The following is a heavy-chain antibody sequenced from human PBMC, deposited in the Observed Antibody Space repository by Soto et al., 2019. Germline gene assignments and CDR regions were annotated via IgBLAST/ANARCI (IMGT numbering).Heavy chain of an antibody. J-gene: IGHJ4*02. CDR1: GFTFSSYG. V-gene: IGHV3-33*01. CDR3: ARVSDDSTRLYRAQLDY. CDR2: IWYDGSNK. D-gene: IGHD3-22*01. Sequence: QVQLVESGGGVVQPGRSLRLSCAASGFTFSSYGMHWVRQAPGKGLEWVAVIWYDGSNKYYADSVKGRFTISRDNSKNTLYLQMNSLRAEDTAVYYCARVSDDSTRLYRAQLDYWGQGTLVTVSS.